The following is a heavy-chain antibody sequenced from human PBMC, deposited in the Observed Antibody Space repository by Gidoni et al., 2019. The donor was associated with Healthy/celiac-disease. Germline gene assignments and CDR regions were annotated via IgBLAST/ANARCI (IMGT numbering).Heavy chain of an antibody. CDR1: GFTFSSSA. CDR3: AMTLSGGSSSPLLD. D-gene: IGHD2-15*01. J-gene: IGHJ4*02. CDR2: ISGSGGST. Sequence: EAQLLESGGGLVQPGGSLRLSCAASGFTFSSSAVSLVRQPPGKGLEWVSAISGSGGSTYYADSGKGRFTISRGNSKNTLYLQMNSLRAEDTAVYYCAMTLSGGSSSPLLDWGQGTLVAVSS. V-gene: IGHV3-23*01.